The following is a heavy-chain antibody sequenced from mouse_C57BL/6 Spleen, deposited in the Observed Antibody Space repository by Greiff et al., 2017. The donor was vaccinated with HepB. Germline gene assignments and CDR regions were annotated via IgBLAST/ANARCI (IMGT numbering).Heavy chain of an antibody. J-gene: IGHJ2*01. CDR1: GYTFTSYW. Sequence: VQLQQSGAELVRPGSSVKLSCKASGYTFTSYWMDWVKQRPGQGLEWIGNIYPSDSETHYNQKFKDKATLTVDKSSSTAYMQLSSLTSEDSAVYYCASDYSNFYFDYWGQGTTLTVSS. D-gene: IGHD2-5*01. CDR3: ASDYSNFYFDY. V-gene: IGHV1-61*01. CDR2: IYPSDSET.